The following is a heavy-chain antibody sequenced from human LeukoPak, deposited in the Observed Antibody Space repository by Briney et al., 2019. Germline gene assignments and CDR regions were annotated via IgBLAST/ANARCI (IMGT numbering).Heavy chain of an antibody. V-gene: IGHV3-23*01. CDR3: AKGSYYYDSADYFDY. CDR1: GFTFSSYA. J-gene: IGHJ4*01. Sequence: GSLRLSCAASGFTFSSYAMSWVRQAPGKGLEWVSTLSGSGGNTYYADSVKGRVTISRDNSKNTLYLQMNSLRAEDTAVYHCAKGSYYYDSADYFDYGGQGTLVTVYS. D-gene: IGHD3-22*01. CDR2: LSGSGGNT.